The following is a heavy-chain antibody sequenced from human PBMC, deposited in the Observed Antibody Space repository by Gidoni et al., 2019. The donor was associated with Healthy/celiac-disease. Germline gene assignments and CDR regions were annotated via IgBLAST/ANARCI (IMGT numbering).Heavy chain of an antibody. Sequence: EVQLVESGGGLVQPRGSLRLSCAASGFPVSRNYMSWDRQAPGKGLEWVPLNYRGGNTYDASYVQGRFSISRDNSKHTRNLQMNSLRAEDLAVYYCAGLGEGNYQGMDVWGLGTTVTVS. D-gene: IGHD2-21*01. J-gene: IGHJ6*02. CDR1: GFPVSRNY. CDR3: AGLGEGNYQGMDV. CDR2: NYRGGNT. V-gene: IGHV3-66*01.